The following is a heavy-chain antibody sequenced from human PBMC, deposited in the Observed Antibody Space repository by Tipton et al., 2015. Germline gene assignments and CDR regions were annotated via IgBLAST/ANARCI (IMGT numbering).Heavy chain of an antibody. J-gene: IGHJ4*02. CDR2: ISNSGNT. CDR1: GGSVSSGGYN. CDR3: ARLHPGDD. Sequence: GLVKPSETLSLTCTVSGGSVSSGGYNWTWIRQPPGKGLEWIGYISNSGNTKQNPSLKSRVTISVDTSKNHFSLRLSSVTAADTAVYYCARLHPGDDWGQGTLVTVSS. D-gene: IGHD3-16*01. V-gene: IGHV4-61*03.